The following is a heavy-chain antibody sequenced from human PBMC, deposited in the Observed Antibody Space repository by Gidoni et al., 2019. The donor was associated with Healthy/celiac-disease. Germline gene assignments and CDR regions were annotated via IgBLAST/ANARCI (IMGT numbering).Heavy chain of an antibody. CDR3: AKVTYYYDSSGYGY. V-gene: IGHV3-23*04. J-gene: IGHJ4*02. D-gene: IGHD3-22*01. Sequence: EVQLVESGGGLVQPGGSLRLSCAASGFTFSSYAMSWVRQAPGKGLEWVSAISGSGGSTYYADAVKGRFTITRDNSKNTLYLQMNSLRAEDTAVYYCAKVTYYYDSSGYGYWGQGTLVTVSS. CDR2: ISGSGGST. CDR1: GFTFSSYA.